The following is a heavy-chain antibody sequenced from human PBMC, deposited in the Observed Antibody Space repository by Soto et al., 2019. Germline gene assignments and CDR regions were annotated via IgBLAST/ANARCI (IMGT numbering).Heavy chain of an antibody. J-gene: IGHJ4*02. D-gene: IGHD4-17*01. V-gene: IGHV3-33*05. CDR1: GFSFSTYG. CDR2: ISFDGSKK. Sequence: QVQLVESGGCVVQPGRSLRLSCAASGFSFSTYGMHWVRQAPGKGLEWVALISFDGSKKYYADSVKGRFTISRDNSKNTLYLQRTSLRAEETAVYYCARVGGTVTSDYWGQGTLVTVSS. CDR3: ARVGGTVTSDY.